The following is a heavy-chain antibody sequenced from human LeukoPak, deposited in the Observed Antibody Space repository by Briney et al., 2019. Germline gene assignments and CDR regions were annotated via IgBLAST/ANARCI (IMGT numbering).Heavy chain of an antibody. D-gene: IGHD6-19*01. CDR2: ISSDGSST. J-gene: IGHJ4*02. V-gene: IGHV3-74*01. Sequence: PGGSLRLSCAASGFTFSSHWMHWVRQAPGKGLVWVTRISSDGSSTSYADSVKGRLTISRDNAKNTLYLQMSSLRAEDTAMYYCARISLSGWVNDHWGQGTLVTVSS. CDR3: ARISLSGWVNDH. CDR1: GFTFSSHW.